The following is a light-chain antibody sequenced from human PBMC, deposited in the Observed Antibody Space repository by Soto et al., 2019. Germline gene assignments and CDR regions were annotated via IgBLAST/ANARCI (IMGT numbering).Light chain of an antibody. V-gene: IGKV3-20*01. Sequence: EIVLTQSPGTLSLSPGERATLYCRASQSVGSNYLAWYQQKPGQAPRVLIYGASSRATGIPDRFSGSGSGADFTLTISILEPEDFAVYYCQQYTTSPFTFSPGTKVDIK. CDR2: GAS. CDR1: QSVGSNY. CDR3: QQYTTSPFT. J-gene: IGKJ3*01.